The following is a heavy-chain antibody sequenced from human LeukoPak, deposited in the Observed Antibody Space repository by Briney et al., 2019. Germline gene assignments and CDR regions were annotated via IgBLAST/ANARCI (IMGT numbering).Heavy chain of an antibody. D-gene: IGHD3-3*01. CDR3: AKDGHDFWSGYYFDY. Sequence: GGSLRLSCAASGFTFSSYGMHWVRQAPGKGLEWVAVISYDGSNKYYADSVKGRSTISRDNSKNTLYLQMNSLRAEDTAVYYCAKDGHDFWSGYYFDYWGQGTLVTVSS. V-gene: IGHV3-30*18. CDR2: ISYDGSNK. J-gene: IGHJ4*02. CDR1: GFTFSSYG.